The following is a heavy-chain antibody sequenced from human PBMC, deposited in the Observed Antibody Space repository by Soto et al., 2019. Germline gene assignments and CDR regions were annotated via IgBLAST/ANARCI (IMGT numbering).Heavy chain of an antibody. J-gene: IGHJ5*02. D-gene: IGHD3-10*01. CDR2: IYHSGST. Sequence: SETLSLTCAVSGGSISSSNWWSWVRQPPGKGLEWIGEIYHSGSTNYNPSLKSRVTISVDKSKNQFSLKLSSVTAADTAVYYCARLTMVRETNWFDPRGQGTLVTVSS. CDR3: ARLTMVRETNWFDP. CDR1: GGSISSSNW. V-gene: IGHV4-4*02.